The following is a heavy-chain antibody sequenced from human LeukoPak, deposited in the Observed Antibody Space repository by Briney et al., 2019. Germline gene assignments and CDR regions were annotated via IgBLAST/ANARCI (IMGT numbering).Heavy chain of an antibody. CDR1: GFTFSSYA. CDR2: ISGSGGGT. Sequence: GGSLRLSCAASGFTFSSYAMSWVRQAPGKVLEWVSAISGSGGGTYYADSVKGRFTISRDNSKNTLSLQMNSLRAEDTAVYYCAKDYYGSGSYRHFDYWGQGTLVTVSS. V-gene: IGHV3-23*01. J-gene: IGHJ4*02. CDR3: AKDYYGSGSYRHFDY. D-gene: IGHD3-10*01.